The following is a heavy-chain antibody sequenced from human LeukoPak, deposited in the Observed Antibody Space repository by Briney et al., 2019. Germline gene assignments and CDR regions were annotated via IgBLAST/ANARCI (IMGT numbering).Heavy chain of an antibody. J-gene: IGHJ6*02. V-gene: IGHV3-7*03. CDR1: GFTFSSYW. D-gene: IGHD2-2*01. CDR2: INHNGNVN. Sequence: GGSLRLSCAASGFTFSSYWMNWARQAPGKGLEWVASINHNGNVNYYVDSVKGRFTISRDNAKNSLYLQMSNLRAEDTAVYYCASGGEDCSSTSCHYYYYGMDVWGQGTTVTVSS. CDR3: ASGGEDCSSTSCHYYYYGMDV.